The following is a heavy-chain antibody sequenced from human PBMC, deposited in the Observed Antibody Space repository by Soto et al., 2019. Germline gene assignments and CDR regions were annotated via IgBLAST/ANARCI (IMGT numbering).Heavy chain of an antibody. CDR2: ISGSGGST. CDR3: AKDIKGGNSSSPPLYYYYGMDV. Sequence: EVQLLESGGGLVQPGGSLRLSCAASGFTFSSYAMSWVRQAPGKGLEWVSAISGSGGSTYYADSVKGRFTISRDNSKNTLYLQMNSLRAEDTAVYYCAKDIKGGNSSSPPLYYYYGMDVWGQGTTVTVSS. V-gene: IGHV3-23*01. J-gene: IGHJ6*02. D-gene: IGHD6-13*01. CDR1: GFTFSSYA.